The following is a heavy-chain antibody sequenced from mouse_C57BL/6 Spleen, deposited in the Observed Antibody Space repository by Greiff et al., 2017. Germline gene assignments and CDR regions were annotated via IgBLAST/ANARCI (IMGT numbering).Heavy chain of an antibody. V-gene: IGHV1-85*01. J-gene: IGHJ2*01. Sequence: LVESGPELVKPGASVKLSCKASGYTFTSYDINWVKQRPGQGLEWIGWIYPRDGSTKYNEKFKGKATLTVDTSSSTAYMELHSLTSEDSAVYFCAKPKAYDGYYDFDYWGQGTTLTFSS. CDR2: IYPRDGST. CDR1: GYTFTSYD. CDR3: AKPKAYDGYYDFDY. D-gene: IGHD2-3*01.